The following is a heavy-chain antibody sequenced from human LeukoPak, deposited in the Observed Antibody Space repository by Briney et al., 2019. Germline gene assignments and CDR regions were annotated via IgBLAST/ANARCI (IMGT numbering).Heavy chain of an antibody. CDR3: AKDRDYGGNSGGYFDL. D-gene: IGHD4-23*01. V-gene: IGHV3-23*01. J-gene: IGHJ2*01. Sequence: GGSQRLSCAASGFTFSSYAMSWVRQAPGKGLEWVSGIGNSGTTTDYADSVRGRFTISRDNSKNTLYLQMNSQRAEDTAVYYCAKDRDYGGNSGGYFDLWGRSTLVTVSS. CDR1: GFTFSSYA. CDR2: IGNSGTTT.